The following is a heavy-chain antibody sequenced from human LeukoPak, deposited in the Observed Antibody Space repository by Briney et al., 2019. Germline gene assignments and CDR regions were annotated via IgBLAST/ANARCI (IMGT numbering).Heavy chain of an antibody. Sequence: SGPTLVKPSETLSLTCTVSGGSISSSSYYWGWIRQPPGKGLEWIGEINHSGGTNYNPSLKSRVTISGDTSKNQFSLKLSSVTAADTAVYYCARGRLPGWAVAHRGDYYYGMDVWGQGTTVSVSS. D-gene: IGHD6-19*01. CDR1: GGSISSSSYY. V-gene: IGHV4-39*07. J-gene: IGHJ6*02. CDR3: ARGRLPGWAVAHRGDYYYGMDV. CDR2: INHSGGT.